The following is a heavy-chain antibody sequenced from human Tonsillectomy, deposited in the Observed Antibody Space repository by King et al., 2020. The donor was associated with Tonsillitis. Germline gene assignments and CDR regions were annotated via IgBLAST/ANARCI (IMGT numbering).Heavy chain of an antibody. CDR2: ISASGSDT. Sequence: VQLVESGGGLVQPGGSLRLSCVASGFPFNYYTMDWVRQAPGKGLEWISFISASGSDTWYPDSVRGRFSMSRDNAKHSIYLQMDTLRADDTAVYYCVRDHLWAFDIWGQGALVTVSS. CDR3: VRDHLWAFDI. V-gene: IGHV3-48*01. CDR1: GFPFNYYT. J-gene: IGHJ4*02. D-gene: IGHD7-27*01.